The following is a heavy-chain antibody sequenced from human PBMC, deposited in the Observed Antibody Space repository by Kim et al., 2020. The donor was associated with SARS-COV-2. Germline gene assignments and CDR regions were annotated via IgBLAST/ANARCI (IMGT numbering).Heavy chain of an antibody. Sequence: SNKYYADSVKGRFTISRNNSKNTLYLQMNSLRAEDTAVYYCARSTDYFDYWGLGTLVTVSS. J-gene: IGHJ4*02. V-gene: IGHV3-30*01. CDR3: ARSTDYFDY. CDR2: SNK.